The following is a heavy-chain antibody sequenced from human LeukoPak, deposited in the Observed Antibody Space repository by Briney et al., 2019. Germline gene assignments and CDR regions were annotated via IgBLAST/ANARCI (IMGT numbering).Heavy chain of an antibody. CDR2: MNPNSGNT. V-gene: IGHV1-8*01. J-gene: IGHJ3*02. D-gene: IGHD3-16*01. CDR1: GYTFTSYD. Sequence: ASVKVSCKASGYTFTSYDINWVRQATGQGLEWMGWMNPNSGNTGYAQKFQGRVTMTRNTSISTAYMELSSLRSGDTAVYYCATGGFRGEGGAFDIWGQGTMVTVSS. CDR3: ATGGFRGEGGAFDI.